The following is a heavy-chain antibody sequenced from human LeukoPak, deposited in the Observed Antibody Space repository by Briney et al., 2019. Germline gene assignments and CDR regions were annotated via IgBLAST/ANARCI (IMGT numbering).Heavy chain of an antibody. CDR2: LYHSGST. D-gene: IGHD2-8*01. J-gene: IGHJ3*02. CDR3: ARERGVARRAFDI. Sequence: SETLSLTCTVSGYSIRSGCYWGWIRQPPGKGQEWIGSLYHSGSTYYNPSLKSRVTISVDTSKNQFSLKLSSVTAADTAVYYCARERGVARRAFDIWGQGTMVTVSS. V-gene: IGHV4-38-2*02. CDR1: GYSIRSGCY.